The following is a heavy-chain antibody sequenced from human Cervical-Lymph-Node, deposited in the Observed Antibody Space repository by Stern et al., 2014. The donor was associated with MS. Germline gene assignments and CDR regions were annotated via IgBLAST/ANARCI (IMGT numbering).Heavy chain of an antibody. V-gene: IGHV1-69*01. CDR2: IIPIFGTA. J-gene: IGHJ6*02. CDR3: ARGELKEGLVRGMDF. CDR1: GGTFSSYA. Sequence: VQLVESGAEVKKPGSSVKVSCKASGGTFSSYAISWVRQAPGQGLEWMGGIIPIFGTANYAQKLQGRAPITADESTGTAHMGLSSLRSEDTAVYYCARGELKEGLVRGMDFWGQGTTVTVSS. D-gene: IGHD1-26*01.